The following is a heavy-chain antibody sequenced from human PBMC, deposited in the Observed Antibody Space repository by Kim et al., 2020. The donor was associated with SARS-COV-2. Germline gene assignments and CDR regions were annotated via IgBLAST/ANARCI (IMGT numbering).Heavy chain of an antibody. J-gene: IGHJ5*02. D-gene: IGHD3-10*01. CDR3: ARQYNRWFGENWFDP. Sequence: PSLQGQVTISADKSISTSYLQWSSLKASDTAMYYCARQYNRWFGENWFDPWGQGTLVTVSS. V-gene: IGHV5-51*01.